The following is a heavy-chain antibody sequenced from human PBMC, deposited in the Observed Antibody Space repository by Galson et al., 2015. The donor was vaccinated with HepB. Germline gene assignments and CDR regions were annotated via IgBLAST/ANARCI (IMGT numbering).Heavy chain of an antibody. Sequence: SLRLSCAASGFTFSTYSMNWVRQAPGKGLEWVSSIGSSSSYKYYADSVKGRFTISRDNAKHSLYLQMNSLRAEDTAVYYCARAGAYDSLDVWCQGTTVTVSS. V-gene: IGHV3-21*01. D-gene: IGHD3-16*01. CDR1: GFTFSTYS. CDR3: ARAGAYDSLDV. J-gene: IGHJ6*02. CDR2: IGSSSSYK.